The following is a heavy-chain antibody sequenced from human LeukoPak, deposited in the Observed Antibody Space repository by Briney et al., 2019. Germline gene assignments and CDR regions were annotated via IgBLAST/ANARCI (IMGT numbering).Heavy chain of an antibody. J-gene: IGHJ3*02. D-gene: IGHD6-13*01. CDR3: ARDVRRGIAAAAHDAFDI. V-gene: IGHV3-7*01. CDR2: IKEDGSEK. Sequence: PGGSLRLSCAASGFTFSSYWMIWVRQAPGKGLEWVANIKEDGSEKNYVDSVMGRFTISRDNAKNSLYLQMNSLRAEDTAVYYCARDVRRGIAAAAHDAFDIWGQGTMVTVSS. CDR1: GFTFSSYW.